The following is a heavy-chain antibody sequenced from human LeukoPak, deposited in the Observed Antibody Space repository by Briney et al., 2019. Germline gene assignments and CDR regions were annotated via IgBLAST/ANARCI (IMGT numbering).Heavy chain of an antibody. V-gene: IGHV4-61*01. CDR1: GYSISSGYY. D-gene: IGHD3-3*01. CDR2: IYYSGST. CDR3: ARGEWLLPYFDY. J-gene: IGHJ4*02. Sequence: SETLSLTCAVSGYSISSGYYWGWIRQPPGKGLEWIGYIYYSGSTNYNPSLKSRATISVDTSKNQFSLKLSSVTAADTAVYYCARGEWLLPYFDYWGQGTLVTVSS.